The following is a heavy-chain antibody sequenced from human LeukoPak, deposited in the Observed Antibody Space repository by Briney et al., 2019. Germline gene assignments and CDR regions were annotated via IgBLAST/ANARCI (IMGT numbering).Heavy chain of an antibody. CDR3: AKGPYCSSTSCYRREPGGY. D-gene: IGHD2-2*02. J-gene: IGHJ4*02. CDR1: GFTFSSYA. V-gene: IGHV3-23*01. Sequence: GGSLRLSCAASGFTFSSYAMSWVRQAPGKGLEWVSAISGSGGSTYYADSVKGRFTISRDNSKNTLCLQMNSLRAEDTAVYYCAKGPYCSSTSCYRREPGGYWGQGTLVTVSS. CDR2: ISGSGGST.